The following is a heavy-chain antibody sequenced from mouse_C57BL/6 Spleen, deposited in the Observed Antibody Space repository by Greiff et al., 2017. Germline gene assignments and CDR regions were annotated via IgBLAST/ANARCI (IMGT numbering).Heavy chain of an antibody. CDR1: GYTFTDYY. CDR2: INPNNGGT. Sequence: VQLQQSGPELVKPGASVKISCKASGYTFTDYYMNWVKQSHGKSLEWIGDINPNNGGTSYNQKFKGKATLTVDKSSSTAYMELRSLTSEDSAVYYCARGPGVYYFDYWGQGTTLTVSS. D-gene: IGHD4-1*01. J-gene: IGHJ2*01. V-gene: IGHV1-26*01. CDR3: ARGPGVYYFDY.